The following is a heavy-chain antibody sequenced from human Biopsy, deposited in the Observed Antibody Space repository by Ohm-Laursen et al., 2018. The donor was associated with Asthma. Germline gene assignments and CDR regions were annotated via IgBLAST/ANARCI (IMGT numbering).Heavy chain of an antibody. D-gene: IGHD6-19*01. V-gene: IGHV1-69*01. CDR2: IMTVFGTT. CDR3: ARCQVGYSSGWSLLLKKIYYSGMDV. J-gene: IGHJ6*02. CDR1: GGTFSNFA. Sequence: SSVTASCKAPGGTFSNFAISWVRQAPGQWLEWLGWIMTVFGTTNYAQKFQGRVTITADESTSTAYMEVTSLRSEDTAINYCARCQVGYSSGWSLLLKKIYYSGMDVWGQGTAVTVSS.